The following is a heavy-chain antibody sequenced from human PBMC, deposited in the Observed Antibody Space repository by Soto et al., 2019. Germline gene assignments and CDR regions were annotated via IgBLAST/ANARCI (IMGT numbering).Heavy chain of an antibody. CDR3: ASGNGYRYGNVNYGMDV. CDR2: INPNSGGT. CDR1: GYTFTGYY. D-gene: IGHD5-18*01. Sequence: ASVKVSCKASGYTFTGYYMHWVRQAPGQGLEWMGWINPNSGGTNYAQKFQGWVTMTRDTSISTAYMELSRLRSDDTAVYYCASGNGYRYGNVNYGMDVWGQGTTATVSS. V-gene: IGHV1-2*04. J-gene: IGHJ6*02.